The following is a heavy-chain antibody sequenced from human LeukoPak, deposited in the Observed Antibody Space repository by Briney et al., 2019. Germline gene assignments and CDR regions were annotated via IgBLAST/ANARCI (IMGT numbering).Heavy chain of an antibody. CDR2: IIPIFGTA. Sequence: SVKVSCEASGGTFSSYAISWVRQAPGQGLEWMGGIIPIFGTANYAQKFQGRVTITADESTSTAYMELSSLRSEDTAVYYCAGDSGIAASGAFGYWGQGTLVTVSS. D-gene: IGHD6-13*01. V-gene: IGHV1-69*01. CDR1: GGTFSSYA. J-gene: IGHJ4*02. CDR3: AGDSGIAASGAFGY.